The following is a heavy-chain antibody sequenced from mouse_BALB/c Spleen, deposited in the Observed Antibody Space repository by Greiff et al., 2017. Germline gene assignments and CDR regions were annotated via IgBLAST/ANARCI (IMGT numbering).Heavy chain of an antibody. D-gene: IGHD2-10*02. Sequence: EVKLMESGPGLVKPSQSLSLTCTVTGYSITSDYAWNWIRQFPGNKLEWMGYISYSGSTSYNPSLKSRISITRDTSKNQFFLQLNSVTTEDTATYYCARSEGYGNYPHWGQGTLVTVSA. CDR1: GYSITSDYA. CDR2: ISYSGST. V-gene: IGHV3-2*02. CDR3: ARSEGYGNYPH. J-gene: IGHJ3*01.